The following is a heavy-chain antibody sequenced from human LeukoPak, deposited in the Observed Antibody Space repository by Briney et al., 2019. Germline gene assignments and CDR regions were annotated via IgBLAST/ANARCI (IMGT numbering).Heavy chain of an antibody. CDR3: AKDLQQPPGSPDAFDI. Sequence: QTGGSLRLSCAASGFTFSSYAMSWVRQAPGKGLEWVSAISGSGGSTYYADSVKGRFTISRDNSKNTLYLQMNSLRAGDTAVYYCAKDLQQPPGSPDAFDIWGQGTMVTVSS. D-gene: IGHD6-13*01. V-gene: IGHV3-23*01. J-gene: IGHJ3*02. CDR2: ISGSGGST. CDR1: GFTFSSYA.